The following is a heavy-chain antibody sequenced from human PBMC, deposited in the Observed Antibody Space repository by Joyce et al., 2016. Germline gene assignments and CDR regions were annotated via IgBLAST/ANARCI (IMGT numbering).Heavy chain of an antibody. CDR3: AKNRGGRIVVVAAFDY. D-gene: IGHD2-21*02. J-gene: IGHJ4*02. CDR1: GFNFTNYG. V-gene: IGHV3-30*18. Sequence: KLIESGGGVVQPGRSLKLSCEGSGFNFTNYGTQWVRQAPGKGMEGVAIISYDGQNKFYADSVKGRFTASRDNSKNTVFLQMDRLRHDDTAVYYCAKNRGGRIVVVAAFDYWGQGTLVTVSS. CDR2: ISYDGQNK.